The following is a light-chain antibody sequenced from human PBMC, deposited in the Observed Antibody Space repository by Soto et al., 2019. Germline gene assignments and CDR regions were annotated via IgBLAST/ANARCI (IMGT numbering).Light chain of an antibody. J-gene: IGKJ1*01. CDR3: PQYGSSGT. CDR2: GAS. Sequence: EVVLTQSPATLSLSPGERATLSCRASQSVSSYLAWYQQKPGQAPRLLIYGASNRATGIPDRFSGSGSGTDFTLTISRLEPEDFAVYYCPQYGSSGTFGQGTKVDIK. CDR1: QSVSSY. V-gene: IGKV3-20*01.